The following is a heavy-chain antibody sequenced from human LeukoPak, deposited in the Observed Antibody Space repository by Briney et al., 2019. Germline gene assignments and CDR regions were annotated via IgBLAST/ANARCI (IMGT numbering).Heavy chain of an antibody. D-gene: IGHD6-19*01. CDR1: GFTFSSYA. Sequence: GRSLRLSCAASGFTFSSYAMHWVRQAPGKGLEWVAVISYDGSNNYYADSVEGRFTISRDNSKNTLYLQMNSLRAEDTTVYYCARDKVSGSSGWYYFDYWGQGTLVTVSS. CDR3: ARDKVSGSSGWYYFDY. J-gene: IGHJ4*02. V-gene: IGHV3-30-3*01. CDR2: ISYDGSNN.